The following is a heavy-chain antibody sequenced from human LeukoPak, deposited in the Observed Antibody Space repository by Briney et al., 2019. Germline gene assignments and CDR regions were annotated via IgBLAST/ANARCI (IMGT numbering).Heavy chain of an antibody. CDR3: ATPAGYSSAWYGFRCYFDY. CDR1: GFTFNNYA. D-gene: IGHD6-19*01. J-gene: IGHJ4*02. Sequence: GGSLRLSCAASGFTFNNYARTGVRQAPGKGLEWGAAISGSVGSTYYADSVKGRFTISRDNSKNTLYLQMNSLRAEDTAVYYCATPAGYSSAWYGFRCYFDYWGQGTLVTVSS. CDR2: ISGSVGST. V-gene: IGHV3-23*01.